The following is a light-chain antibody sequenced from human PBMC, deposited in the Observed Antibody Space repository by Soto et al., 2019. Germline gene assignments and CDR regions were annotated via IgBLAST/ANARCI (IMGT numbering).Light chain of an antibody. V-gene: IGKV3-20*01. CDR3: QQYGSSPRYS. Sequence: DIVLTQSPGTLSLSPGERATLSCRASQSVDSRYLAWYQQKPGQAPRLVIHAVSRRATGIPDRFSGSGSGTDFTLTICRLEPEDFAEYYCQQYGSSPRYSFGQGTKLEIK. CDR2: AVS. CDR1: QSVDSRY. J-gene: IGKJ2*03.